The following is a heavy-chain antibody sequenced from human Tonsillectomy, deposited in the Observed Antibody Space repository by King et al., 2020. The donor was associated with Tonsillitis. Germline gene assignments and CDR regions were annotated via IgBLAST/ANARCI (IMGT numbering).Heavy chain of an antibody. J-gene: IGHJ4*02. D-gene: IGHD6-19*01. CDR3: AKDRPPDSSGWCADFDY. CDR1: GFTFNYYT. CDR2: ISGSGGST. Sequence: VQLVESGGGLVQPGGSLRLSCAASGFTFNYYTMTWVRQAPGQGLDWVSGISGSGGSTYYADSVKGRFTISRDNSKNMMYLQMNSLRTEDTAVYYCAKDRPPDSSGWCADFDYWGQGTLVTVSS. V-gene: IGHV3-23*04.